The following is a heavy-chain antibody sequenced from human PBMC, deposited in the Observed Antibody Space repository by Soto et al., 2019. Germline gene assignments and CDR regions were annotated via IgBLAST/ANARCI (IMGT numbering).Heavy chain of an antibody. D-gene: IGHD3-10*01. J-gene: IGHJ4*02. CDR2: ISYDGGNK. CDR3: ARGAVDVLLWFGELLGADY. CDR1: GFTFSSYA. V-gene: IGHV3-30-3*01. Sequence: QVQLVESGGGVVQPGRSLRLSCAASGFTFSSYAMHWVRQAPGKGLEWVAVISYDGGNKYYADSVKGRFTISRDNSKNTLYLQMNSLRAEDTAVYYCARGAVDVLLWFGELLGADYWGQGTLVTVSS.